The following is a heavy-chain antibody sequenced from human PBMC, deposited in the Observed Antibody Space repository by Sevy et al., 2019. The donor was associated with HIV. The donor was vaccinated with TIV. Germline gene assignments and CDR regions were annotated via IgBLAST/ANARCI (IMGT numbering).Heavy chain of an antibody. Sequence: GGSLRLSCAASGFTFSSYAMHWVRQAPGKGLEWVAVISYDGSNKYYADSVKGRFTISRDNSKNTLYLQMNSLRAEDTAVVYCARDGVYGSYLHALVDYWGQGTLVTVSS. CDR1: GFTFSSYA. CDR3: ARDGVYGSYLHALVDY. V-gene: IGHV3-30-3*01. J-gene: IGHJ4*02. CDR2: ISYDGSNK. D-gene: IGHD1-26*01.